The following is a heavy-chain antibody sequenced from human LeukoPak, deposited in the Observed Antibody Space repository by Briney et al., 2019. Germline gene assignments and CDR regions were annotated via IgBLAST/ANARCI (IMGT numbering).Heavy chain of an antibody. D-gene: IGHD6-13*01. J-gene: IGHJ3*02. CDR3: ARVRDSSSWYANDAFDI. Sequence: GGSLSLSCAASGFTFSSYAMSWVRQAPGKGLEWVSAISGSGGSTYYADSVKGRFTISRDNSKHTLYLQMNSLRAEDTAVYYCARVRDSSSWYANDAFDIWGQGTMVTVSS. CDR1: GFTFSSYA. CDR2: ISGSGGST. V-gene: IGHV3-23*01.